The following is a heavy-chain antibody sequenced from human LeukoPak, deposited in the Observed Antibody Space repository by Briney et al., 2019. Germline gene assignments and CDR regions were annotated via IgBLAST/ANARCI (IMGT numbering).Heavy chain of an antibody. V-gene: IGHV3-33*01. CDR1: GFTFSSYG. D-gene: IGHD3-10*01. CDR3: ARDQFRGVIQTKLDY. Sequence: PGRSLRLSCAASGFTFSSYGMLWVRQAPGKGLEWVAVIWYDGSNKYYADSVKGRFTISRDNSKNTLYLQMNTLRAEDTAVYYCARDQFRGVIQTKLDYWGQGTLVTVSS. J-gene: IGHJ4*02. CDR2: IWYDGSNK.